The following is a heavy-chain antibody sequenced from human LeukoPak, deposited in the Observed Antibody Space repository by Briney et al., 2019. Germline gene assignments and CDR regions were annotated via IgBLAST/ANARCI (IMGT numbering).Heavy chain of an antibody. J-gene: IGHJ4*02. D-gene: IGHD5-12*01. CDR3: ARGTLRSGYDS. CDR2: IYTGGTT. CDR1: GLTVSRTY. V-gene: IGHV3-66*01. Sequence: GGSLRLSCAASGLTVSRTYLIWVRQAPGKGLEWVSSIYTGGTTYYAGSVKGRFTISRDNSKNTLHLQLTSLRADDTALYFCARGTLRSGYDSWGQGTLVTVSS.